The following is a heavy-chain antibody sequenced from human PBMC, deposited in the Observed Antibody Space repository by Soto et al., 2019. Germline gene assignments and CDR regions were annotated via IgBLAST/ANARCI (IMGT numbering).Heavy chain of an antibody. CDR1: GYTFSSYG. CDR3: ARDLDSGSYYFDS. J-gene: IGHJ4*02. Sequence: ASVKVSCKASGYTFSSYGISWVRQAPGQGLEWMGWISAYTGKTNYAQKLQGRVTMTTDTSTSTAYMEVRSLRSDDTAVYYCARDLDSGSYYFDSWGQGTLVTVSS. D-gene: IGHD1-26*01. V-gene: IGHV1-18*04. CDR2: ISAYTGKT.